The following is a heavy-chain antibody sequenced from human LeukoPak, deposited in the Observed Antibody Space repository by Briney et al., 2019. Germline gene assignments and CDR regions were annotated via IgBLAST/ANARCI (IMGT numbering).Heavy chain of an antibody. Sequence: ASVKVSCKASGYTFTSYDINWVRQATGQGLEWMGRMNPNSGNTGYAQKFQGRVTMTRNTSISTAYMELSSLRSEDTAVYYCARGLEEGLTFDYWGQGTLVTVSS. CDR3: ARGLEEGLTFDY. CDR1: GYTFTSYD. J-gene: IGHJ4*02. V-gene: IGHV1-8*01. D-gene: IGHD2-21*01. CDR2: MNPNSGNT.